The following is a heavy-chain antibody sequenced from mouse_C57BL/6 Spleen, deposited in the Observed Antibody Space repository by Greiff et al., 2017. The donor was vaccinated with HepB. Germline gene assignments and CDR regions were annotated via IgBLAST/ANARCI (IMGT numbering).Heavy chain of an antibody. V-gene: IGHV3-8*01. D-gene: IGHD1-1*01. Sequence: EVKLMESGPGLAKPSQTLSLTCSVTGYSITSDYWNWIRKFPGNKLEYMGYISYSGSTYYNPSLKSRISITRDTSKNQYYLQLNSVTTEDTATYYCARSPSITTVVEGYYAMDYWGQGTSVTVSS. CDR2: ISYSGST. CDR3: ARSPSITTVVEGYYAMDY. CDR1: GYSITSDY. J-gene: IGHJ4*01.